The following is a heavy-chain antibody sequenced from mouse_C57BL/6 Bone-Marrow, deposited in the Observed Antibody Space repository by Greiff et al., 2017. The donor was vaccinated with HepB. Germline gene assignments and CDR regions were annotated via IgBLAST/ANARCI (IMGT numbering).Heavy chain of an antibody. Sequence: VKLQQPGAELVKPGASVKLSCKASGYTFTSYWMQWVKQRPGQGLEWIGEIDPSDSYTNYNQKFKGKATLTVDTSSSTAYMHLSSLTSEDSAVYYCARGDYYGSSYYWYFDVWGTGTTVTVSS. CDR1: GYTFTSYW. J-gene: IGHJ1*03. D-gene: IGHD1-1*01. CDR2: IDPSDSYT. V-gene: IGHV1-50*01. CDR3: ARGDYYGSSYYWYFDV.